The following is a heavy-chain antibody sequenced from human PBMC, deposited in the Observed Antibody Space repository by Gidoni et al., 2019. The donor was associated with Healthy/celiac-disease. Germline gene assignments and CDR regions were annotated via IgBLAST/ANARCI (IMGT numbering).Heavy chain of an antibody. CDR2: INHSGST. CDR3: ARGRLRLRWKGGVYAFDI. CDR1: GGSFSVYY. D-gene: IGHD4-17*01. J-gene: IGHJ3*02. Sequence: VQLQQWGPGLFQPSATLSLTCAVSGGSFSVYYWSWIRQPPGKGLEWIGEINHSGSTNDNPSLKSRVTISVDTSKNQFSLKLSSVTAADTAVYYCARGRLRLRWKGGVYAFDIWGQGTMVTVSS. V-gene: IGHV4-34*01.